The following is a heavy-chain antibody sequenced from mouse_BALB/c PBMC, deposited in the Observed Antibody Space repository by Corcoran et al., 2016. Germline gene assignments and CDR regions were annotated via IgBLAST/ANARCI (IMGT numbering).Heavy chain of an antibody. CDR2: INPYNGGT. J-gene: IGHJ4*01. Sequence: EVQLQQSGPELVKPGASMKISCKASGYSFTGYSMNWVKQSHGQNLEWIGLINPYNGGTSYNQKFKGKATLTVDKSSSTAYMELLSLTSEDSAVYYCARPAIDYAMDYWGQGTSVTVSS. CDR3: ARPAIDYAMDY. V-gene: IGHV1-18*01. CDR1: GYSFTGYS. D-gene: IGHD2-12*01.